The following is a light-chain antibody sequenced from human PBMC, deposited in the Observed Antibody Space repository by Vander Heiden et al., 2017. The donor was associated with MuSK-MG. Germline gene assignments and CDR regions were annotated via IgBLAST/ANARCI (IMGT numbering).Light chain of an antibody. CDR2: GAS. CDR1: QSVSSTF. CDR3: QQYGSTHYT. J-gene: IGKJ2*01. Sequence: EIVFTQSPDTLSLSPGERATRSCRASQSVSSTFLAWYQQKAGQAPRLLIHGASSRATGIPDRFSGSGSGTDFTLTISRLEPGDFAVYYCQQYGSTHYTFGQGTKLEIK. V-gene: IGKV3-20*01.